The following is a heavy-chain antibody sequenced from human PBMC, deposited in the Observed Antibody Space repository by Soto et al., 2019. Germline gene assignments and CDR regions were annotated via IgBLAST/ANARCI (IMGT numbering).Heavy chain of an antibody. D-gene: IGHD5-12*01. CDR2: TSGSGGST. CDR1: GFTFSSYA. CDR3: AKGRGFSAGYRPGY. V-gene: IGHV3-23*01. Sequence: EVQLLESGGGLVQPGGSLRLSCAASGFTFSSYAMSGVRQAPGKGLEWVSATSGSGGSTYYADSVKGRFTISGDNSRNTLYLQMISLRAEDTAIYYCAKGRGFSAGYRPGYWGQGTLVTVSS. J-gene: IGHJ4*02.